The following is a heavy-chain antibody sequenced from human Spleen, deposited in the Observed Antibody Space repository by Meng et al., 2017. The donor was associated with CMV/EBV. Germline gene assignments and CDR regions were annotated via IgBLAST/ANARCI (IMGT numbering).Heavy chain of an antibody. D-gene: IGHD5-12*01. CDR2: IRYDGSNK. V-gene: IGHV3-30*02. CDR1: GFTFRSYG. Sequence: QGLLVESGGGVVQPGGSLSLSLAASGFTFRSYGMHWVRQAPGKGLEWVAFIRYDGSNKYYADSVKDRFTISRDNSKNTLYLQMNSLRAEDTAVYYCAKGDIVATMAKDYWGQGTLVTVSS. CDR3: AKGDIVATMAKDY. J-gene: IGHJ4*02.